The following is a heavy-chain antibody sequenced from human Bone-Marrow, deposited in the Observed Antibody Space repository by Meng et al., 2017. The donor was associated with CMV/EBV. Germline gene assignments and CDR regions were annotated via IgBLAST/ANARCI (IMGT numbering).Heavy chain of an antibody. J-gene: IGHJ4*02. Sequence: ASVKVSCKPSGYTFTDYYIHWVRQAPGHGLKWMGWINPNSDATNYAQKFRGRLTLTRDTSIRAAYMELSSLRSDDTAVYYCVRDGEPYYDTLTGYYTPYWGQGTLVTVSS. V-gene: IGHV1-2*02. CDR3: VRDGEPYYDTLTGYYTPY. CDR1: GYTFTDYY. CDR2: INPNSDAT. D-gene: IGHD3-9*01.